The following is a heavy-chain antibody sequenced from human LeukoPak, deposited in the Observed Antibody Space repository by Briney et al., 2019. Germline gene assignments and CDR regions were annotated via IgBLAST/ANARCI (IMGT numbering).Heavy chain of an antibody. CDR3: AKDRSSSSGFDY. D-gene: IGHD6-6*01. Sequence: GGSLRLSCAGSGFTFSSYAMSWVRQAPGKGLEWVSAISGSGGDRYYADSVKGRFTISRDSSKNTVYLQMNSLRADDTAVYYCAKDRSSSSGFDYWGQGTLVTVSS. V-gene: IGHV3-23*01. CDR1: GFTFSSYA. CDR2: ISGSGGDR. J-gene: IGHJ4*02.